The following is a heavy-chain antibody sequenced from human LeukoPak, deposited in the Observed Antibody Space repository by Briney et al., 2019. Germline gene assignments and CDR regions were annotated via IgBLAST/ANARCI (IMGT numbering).Heavy chain of an antibody. CDR2: FDPEDGET. V-gene: IGHV1-24*01. D-gene: IGHD2-2*01. J-gene: IGHJ4*02. CDR3: ATELRYQIGHYFDY. CDR1: GYTLTELS. Sequence: ASVKASCKVSGYTLTELSMHWVRQAPGKGLEWMGGFDPEDGETIYAQKFQGRVTMTEDTSTDTAYMELSSLRSEDTAVYYCATELRYQIGHYFDYWGQGTLVTVSS.